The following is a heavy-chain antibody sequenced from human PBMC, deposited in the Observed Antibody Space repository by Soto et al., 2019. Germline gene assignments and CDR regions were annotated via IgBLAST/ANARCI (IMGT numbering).Heavy chain of an antibody. J-gene: IGHJ4*02. Sequence: QVQLVESGGGVVQPVRSLRLSFAASGFTFDNYGMHWVRQAPGKGLEWVVVISFDGRNTYYADSVKGRFTISRDNSTNILYLEITSLRAEDTAMYYCAEQYGSGSYYNVGSGDQCQYWGQGTLVTVS. D-gene: IGHD3-10*01. V-gene: IGHV3-30*18. CDR2: ISFDGRNT. CDR3: AEQYGSGSYYNVGSGDQCQY. CDR1: GFTFDNYG.